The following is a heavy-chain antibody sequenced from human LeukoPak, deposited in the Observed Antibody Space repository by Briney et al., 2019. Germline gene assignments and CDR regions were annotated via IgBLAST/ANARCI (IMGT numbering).Heavy chain of an antibody. CDR2: INPNSGGT. J-gene: IGHJ4*02. CDR1: GYTFTGYY. Sequence: GASVKVSCNASGYTFTGYYMHWVRQAPGQGLEWMGWINPNSGGTNYAQKFQGRVTMTRDTSIRTAYMELSRLRSDDTAVYYCARDIDIVVVPAAMDYWGQGTLVTVSS. CDR3: ARDIDIVVVPAAMDY. V-gene: IGHV1-2*02. D-gene: IGHD2-2*01.